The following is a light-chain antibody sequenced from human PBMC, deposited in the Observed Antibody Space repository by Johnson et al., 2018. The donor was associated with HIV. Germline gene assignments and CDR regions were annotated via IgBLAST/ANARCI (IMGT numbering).Light chain of an antibody. CDR3: GAWDSGLNAGV. Sequence: QSVLTQPPSVSAAPGQKVTISCSGSSSNIGNNYVSWYQQLPGTAPKLLIYENNKRPSGIPDRFSGSKSGTSATLGITGLQTGDEADYYCGAWDSGLNAGVFGTGTKFPVL. J-gene: IGLJ1*01. CDR2: ENN. V-gene: IGLV1-51*02. CDR1: SSNIGNNY.